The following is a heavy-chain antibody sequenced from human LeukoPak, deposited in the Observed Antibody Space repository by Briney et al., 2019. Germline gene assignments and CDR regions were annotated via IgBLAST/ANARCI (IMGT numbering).Heavy chain of an antibody. CDR2: INHSGST. CDR3: ARDPGYCSGGSCYGHDAFDI. J-gene: IGHJ3*02. D-gene: IGHD2-15*01. V-gene: IGHV4-34*01. CDR1: GGSFSGYY. Sequence: SETLSLTCAVYGGSFSGYYWSWIRQPQGKGLEWIGEINHSGSTNYNPSLKSRVTISVDTSKNQFSLKLSSVTAADTAVYYCARDPGYCSGGSCYGHDAFDIWGQGTMVTVSS.